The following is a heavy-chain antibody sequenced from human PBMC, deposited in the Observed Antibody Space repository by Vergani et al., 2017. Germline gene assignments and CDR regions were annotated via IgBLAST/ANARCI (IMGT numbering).Heavy chain of an antibody. CDR1: GFTFSSYG. V-gene: IGHV3-30*18. Sequence: QVQLVESGGGVVQPGRSLRLSCAASGFTFSSYGMHWVRQAPGKGLEWVAVISYDGSNKYYADSVKGRFTISRDKSKNTLYLQMNSLRAEDTAVYYCAKVRTTVTSPSGVGAFDIWGQGTMVTVSS. CDR3: AKVRTTVTSPSGVGAFDI. J-gene: IGHJ3*02. D-gene: IGHD4-17*01. CDR2: ISYDGSNK.